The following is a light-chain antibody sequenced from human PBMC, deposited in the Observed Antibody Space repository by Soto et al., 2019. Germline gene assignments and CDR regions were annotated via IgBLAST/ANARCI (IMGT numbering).Light chain of an antibody. J-gene: IGKJ4*01. CDR3: QQCSISPLT. CDR1: QSVPKNY. CDR2: DAS. V-gene: IGKV3-20*01. Sequence: EIVLTQSPGTLSLSPGERATLSCRASQSVPKNYLAWYQQKPGQAPRLLIYDASSRAAGIPDRFSGSGSGTDFTLTISRLEPEDFAVYYCQQCSISPLTFGGGTKVGIK.